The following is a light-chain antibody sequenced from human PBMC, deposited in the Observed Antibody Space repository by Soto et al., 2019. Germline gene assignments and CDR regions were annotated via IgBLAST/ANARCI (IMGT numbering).Light chain of an antibody. CDR3: QQYNSYPGT. Sequence: DIPMTQSPSTLSASVGDRVTITCRASQSINTWLAWYQQKPGKAPKLLIYKASSLESGVPSRFSGSGSGTEFTLTISSLQPDDFATYYCQQYNSYPGTFGQGTKVEIK. J-gene: IGKJ1*01. V-gene: IGKV1-5*03. CDR1: QSINTW. CDR2: KAS.